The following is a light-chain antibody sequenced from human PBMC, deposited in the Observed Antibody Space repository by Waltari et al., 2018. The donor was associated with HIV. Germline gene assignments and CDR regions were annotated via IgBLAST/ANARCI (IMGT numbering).Light chain of an antibody. CDR1: QSVLFSSNNKNY. CDR2: WAS. Sequence: DIVMTQSPDSLAVSLGERATINCNSSQSVLFSSNNKNYLAWYQQKPGQPPKLLIYWASTRESGVPDRFSGSGSGTDFTLTISSLQAEDVAVYYCQQYYTTPWRFGPGTKVDIK. CDR3: QQYYTTPWR. J-gene: IGKJ3*01. V-gene: IGKV4-1*01.